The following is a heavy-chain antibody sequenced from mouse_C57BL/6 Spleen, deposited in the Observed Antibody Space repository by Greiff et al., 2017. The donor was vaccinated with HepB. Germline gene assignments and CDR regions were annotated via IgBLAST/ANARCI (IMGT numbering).Heavy chain of an antibody. V-gene: IGHV5-12*01. CDR1: GFTFSDYY. D-gene: IGHD2-2*01. Sequence: EVMLVESGGGLVQPGGSLKLSCAASGFTFSDYYMYWVRQTPEKRLEWVAYISNGGGSTYYPDTVKGRFTISRDNAKNTLYLQMSRLKSEDTAMYYCARQWLDYWGQGTTLTVSS. J-gene: IGHJ2*01. CDR3: ARQWLDY. CDR2: ISNGGGST.